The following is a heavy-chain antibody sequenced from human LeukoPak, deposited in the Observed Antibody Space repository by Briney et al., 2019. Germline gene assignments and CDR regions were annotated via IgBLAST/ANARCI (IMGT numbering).Heavy chain of an antibody. CDR3: ARDASPHYDILTGYYPPVDY. J-gene: IGHJ4*02. CDR2: IWYDGSNK. D-gene: IGHD3-9*01. V-gene: IGHV3-33*01. Sequence: PGGSLRLSCAASGFTFSSYGMHWVRQALGKGLEWVAVIWYDGSNKYYADSVKGRFTISRDNSKNTLYLQMNSLRAEDTAVYYCARDASPHYDILTGYYPPVDYWGQGTLVTVSS. CDR1: GFTFSSYG.